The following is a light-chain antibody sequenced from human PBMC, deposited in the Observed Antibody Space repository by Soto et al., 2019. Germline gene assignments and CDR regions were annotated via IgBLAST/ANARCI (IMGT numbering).Light chain of an antibody. CDR3: SSYSSSSTRLYV. Sequence: QSALTQPASVSGSPGQSITISCTGTSSDVGGYNYVSWYQQHPGKAPKLMIYDVSNRPSGVSNRFSGSKSGNTTSLTISGLEVEAEAEYDCSSYSSSSTRLYVFGTGTKLTVL. J-gene: IGLJ1*01. CDR1: SSDVGGYNY. CDR2: DVS. V-gene: IGLV2-14*01.